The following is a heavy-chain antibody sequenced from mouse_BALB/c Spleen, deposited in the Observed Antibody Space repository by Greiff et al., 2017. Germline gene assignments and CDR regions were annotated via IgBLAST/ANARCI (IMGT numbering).Heavy chain of an antibody. CDR1: GFTFSSYA. CDR3: ARHNAY. Sequence: VKLMESGGGLVKPGGSLKLSCAASGFTFSSYAMSWVRQTPEKRLEWVATISSGGSYTYYPDSVKGRFTISRDNAKNTLYLQMSSLRSEDTAMYYCARHNAYWGQGTLVTVSA. CDR2: ISSGGSYT. J-gene: IGHJ3*01. V-gene: IGHV5-9-3*01.